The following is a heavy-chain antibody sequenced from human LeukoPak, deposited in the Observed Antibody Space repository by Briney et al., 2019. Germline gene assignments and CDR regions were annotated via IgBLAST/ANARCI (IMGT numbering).Heavy chain of an antibody. J-gene: IGHJ5*02. CDR3: AGGRLDYYGSGSPRVDRRNNWFDP. CDR2: IYYSGST. D-gene: IGHD3-10*01. Sequence: SETLSLTCTVSGGSISSYYWSWIRQPPGKGLEWIEYIYYSGSTNYNPSLKSRVTISVDTSKNQFSLKLSSVTAADTAVYYCAGGRLDYYGSGSPRVDRRNNWFDPWGQGTLVTVSS. V-gene: IGHV4-59*01. CDR1: GGSISSYY.